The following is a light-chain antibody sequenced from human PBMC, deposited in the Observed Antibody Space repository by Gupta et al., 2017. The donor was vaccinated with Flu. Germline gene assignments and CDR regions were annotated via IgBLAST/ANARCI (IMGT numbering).Light chain of an antibody. V-gene: IGKV3-15*01. CDR2: GAS. CDR3: QQYDDWPPIT. CDR1: QSVSSN. J-gene: IGKJ5*01. Sequence: EIVMTQSPDTLSVSPGERATLSCSASQSVSSNLAWYQHKPGLAPRLLIYGASTRATGIADRFSGSGSGTEXTLTISXLQSEDFAVYYCQQYDDWPPITFGXGTRLKIK.